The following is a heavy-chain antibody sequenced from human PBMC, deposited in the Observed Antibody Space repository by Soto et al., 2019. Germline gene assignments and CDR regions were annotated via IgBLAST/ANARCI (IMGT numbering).Heavy chain of an antibody. D-gene: IGHD4-4*01. CDR2: INYSRRT. CDR1: ADSISSNNYY. J-gene: IGHJ4*02. Sequence: QLQLQESGPGLVKPSETLSLTCTVSADSISSNNYYWGWVRQPPGKGLEWIGSINYSRRTYYNPSLTSRVTVSGDTSKRQVTLKLTSVTAADTAVYYCARTTTVTTIYFDYWGQGTLVTVSS. V-gene: IGHV4-39*01. CDR3: ARTTTVTTIYFDY.